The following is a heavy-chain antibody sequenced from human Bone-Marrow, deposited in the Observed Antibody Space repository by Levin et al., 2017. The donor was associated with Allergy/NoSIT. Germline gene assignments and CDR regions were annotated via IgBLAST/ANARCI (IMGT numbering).Heavy chain of an antibody. D-gene: IGHD1-26*01. J-gene: IGHJ4*02. Sequence: ASVKVSCKASGYTFTDYYIHWVRRAPGQGLEWVAWINPNSGDTNYAQKFQGRVTMTRDTSISTASMELSRLRSDDTAVYYCARSGRYFQEVPDYWGQGTLVTVSS. CDR1: GYTFTDYY. V-gene: IGHV1-2*02. CDR3: ARSGRYFQEVPDY. CDR2: INPNSGDT.